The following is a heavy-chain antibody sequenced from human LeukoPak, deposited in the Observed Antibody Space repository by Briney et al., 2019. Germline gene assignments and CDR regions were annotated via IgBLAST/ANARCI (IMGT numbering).Heavy chain of an antibody. V-gene: IGHV3-30*03. CDR3: ARDRYSSGWYGDY. CDR1: GFTFSTYG. Sequence: GRSLRLSCAASGFTFSTYGMHWVRQAPGQGLEWVAVISYDGSNKYYADSVKGRFTISRDNSKKSLYLQMNSLRAEDTAVYYCARDRYSSGWYGDYWRQGTLVTVSS. D-gene: IGHD6-19*01. J-gene: IGHJ4*02. CDR2: ISYDGSNK.